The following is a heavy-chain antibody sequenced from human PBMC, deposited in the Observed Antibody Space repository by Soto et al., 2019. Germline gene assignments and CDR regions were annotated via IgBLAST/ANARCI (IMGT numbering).Heavy chain of an antibody. CDR1: GGTFSSYA. Sequence: ASVAVSCKATGGTFSSYAISWVRQAPGQGLEWMGGIIPIFGTANYAQKFQGRFTLTADESTGTAYMELSSLRSEDTAVYYCATGRYCSSTSCYLGPRLYGMDVWGQGTSVTVSS. D-gene: IGHD2-2*01. J-gene: IGHJ6*02. CDR3: ATGRYCSSTSCYLGPRLYGMDV. V-gene: IGHV1-69*13. CDR2: IIPIFGTA.